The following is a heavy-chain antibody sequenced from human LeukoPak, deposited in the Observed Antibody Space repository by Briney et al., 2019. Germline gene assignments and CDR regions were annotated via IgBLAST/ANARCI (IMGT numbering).Heavy chain of an antibody. D-gene: IGHD3-10*01. CDR2: IWYDGSNK. V-gene: IGHV3-33*08. CDR3: ARDGYYGSGSYCDY. Sequence: PGGSLRLSCAASGFTFSSSAMSWVRQAPGKGLEWVAVIWYDGSNKYYADSVKGRFTISRDNSKNTLYLQMNSLRAEDTAVYYCARDGYYGSGSYCDYWGQGTLVTVSS. J-gene: IGHJ4*02. CDR1: GFTFSSSA.